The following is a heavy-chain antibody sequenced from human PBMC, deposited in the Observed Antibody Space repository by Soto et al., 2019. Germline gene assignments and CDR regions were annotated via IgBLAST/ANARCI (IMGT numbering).Heavy chain of an antibody. V-gene: IGHV5-51*01. Sequence: GXSLKISCKGSGYSFTSYWIGWVRQLLGKGLEWMGIIYPGDSDTRYSPSFQGQVTISADKSISTAYLQWSSLKASDTAMYYCARHSSNIATVHAFDIWGQGTMVTVSS. CDR2: IYPGDSDT. D-gene: IGHD4-4*01. CDR1: GYSFTSYW. CDR3: ARHSSNIATVHAFDI. J-gene: IGHJ3*02.